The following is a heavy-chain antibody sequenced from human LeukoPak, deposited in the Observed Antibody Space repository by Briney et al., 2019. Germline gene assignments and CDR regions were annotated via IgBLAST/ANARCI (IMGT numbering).Heavy chain of an antibody. Sequence: SQTLSLTCSFSGASISTAGYYWTWIRQPPGKGLEWIGYIYYSGSIYYNPSLKSRVSMSVDTSKNQFSLKLSSVTAVDTAVYYCARTMSSSHTVYGMDVWGQGTTVTVSS. J-gene: IGHJ6*02. D-gene: IGHD2-2*02. CDR2: IYYSGSI. CDR1: GASISTAGYY. CDR3: ARTMSSSHTVYGMDV. V-gene: IGHV4-28*02.